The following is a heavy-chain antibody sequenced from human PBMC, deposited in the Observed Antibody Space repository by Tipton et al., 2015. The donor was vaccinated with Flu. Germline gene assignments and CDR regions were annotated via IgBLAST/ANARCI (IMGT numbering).Heavy chain of an antibody. CDR2: MSHSGRT. V-gene: IGHV4-38-2*01. Sequence: TLSLTCAVSGYSINSGYFWGWIRQPPGKGLEWIGSMSHSGRTYYNPSLKSRVTISADTWKTQFSLKLSSVTAADTAVYYCARLTYYYGSGTSDYLSQGTLVTVSS. D-gene: IGHD3-10*01. CDR1: GYSINSGYF. CDR3: ARLTYYYGSGTSDY. J-gene: IGHJ4*02.